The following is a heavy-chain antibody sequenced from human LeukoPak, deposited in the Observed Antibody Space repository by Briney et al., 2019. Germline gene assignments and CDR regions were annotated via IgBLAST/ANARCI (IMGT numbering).Heavy chain of an antibody. J-gene: IGHJ4*02. CDR1: GFTFSDAW. Sequence: PGGSQRLSCVGSGFTFSDAWMSWVRQAPGKGLEWVGRIKSKSDGGTIDYAAPVKGRFTISRDDSRNTLYLQMNSLKTEDTAVYYCTTRRQDGWWGQGTLVTVS. CDR2: IKSKSDGGTI. D-gene: IGHD2-15*01. V-gene: IGHV3-15*01. CDR3: TTRRQDGW.